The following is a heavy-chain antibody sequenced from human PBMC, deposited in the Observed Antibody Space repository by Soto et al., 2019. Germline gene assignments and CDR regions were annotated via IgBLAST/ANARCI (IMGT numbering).Heavy chain of an antibody. CDR1: GFTFSSYA. J-gene: IGHJ4*02. V-gene: IGHV3-23*01. D-gene: IGHD3-9*01. CDR3: AKDWGLTSLGVLRYFDWLSNGDY. CDR2: ISGSGGST. Sequence: GGSLRLSCAASGFTFSSYAMSWVRQAPGKGLEWVSAISGSGGSTYYADSVKGRFTISRDNSKNTLYLQMNSLRAEDTAVYYCAKDWGLTSLGVLRYFDWLSNGDYWGQGTLVTVSS.